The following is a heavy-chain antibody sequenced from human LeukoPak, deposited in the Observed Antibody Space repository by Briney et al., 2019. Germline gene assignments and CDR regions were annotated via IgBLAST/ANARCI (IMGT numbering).Heavy chain of an antibody. CDR1: GFTFDDYA. Sequence: GGSLRLSCAASGFTFDDYAMHWVRQAPGKGLEWVSGISWNSGSIGYADSVKGRFTISRDNAKNSLYLQMNSLRAEDPALYYCAKDIGGESPLYYFDYWGQGTLVTVSS. V-gene: IGHV3-9*01. D-gene: IGHD3-10*01. CDR2: ISWNSGSI. CDR3: AKDIGGESPLYYFDY. J-gene: IGHJ4*02.